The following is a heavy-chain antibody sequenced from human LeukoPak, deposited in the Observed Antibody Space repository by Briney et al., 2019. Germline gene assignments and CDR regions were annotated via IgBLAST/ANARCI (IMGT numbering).Heavy chain of an antibody. J-gene: IGHJ6*03. V-gene: IGHV4-34*01. D-gene: IGHD6-13*01. Sequence: SETLSLTCAVYGGSFSGYYWSWIRQPPGKGLEWIGEINHSGSTNYNPSLKSRVTISVDTSKNQFSLQLSSVTAADTAVYYCARNSRRYYYYYMDVWGKGTTVTVSS. CDR3: ARNSRRYYYYYMDV. CDR1: GGSFSGYY. CDR2: INHSGST.